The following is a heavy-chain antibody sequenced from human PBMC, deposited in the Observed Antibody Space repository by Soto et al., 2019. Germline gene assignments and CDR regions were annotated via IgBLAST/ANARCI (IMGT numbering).Heavy chain of an antibody. CDR2: IHSSGAT. V-gene: IGHV4-39*01. D-gene: IGHD1-1*01. J-gene: IGHJ5*02. CDR1: GGSISSDTYS. Sequence: PSETLSLTCTVSGGSISSDTYSWGWIRQPPRKGLEWIASIHSSGATYYNVTLKSRVSVSVDTSKNQLSLRLNSVTAADTGVYYCGTQRRNNSRKLSWFDPWGQGTLVTVYS. CDR3: GTQRRNNSRKLSWFDP.